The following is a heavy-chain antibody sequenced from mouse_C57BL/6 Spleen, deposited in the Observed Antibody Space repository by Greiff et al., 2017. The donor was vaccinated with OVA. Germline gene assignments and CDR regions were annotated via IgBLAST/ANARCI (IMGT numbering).Heavy chain of an antibody. CDR2: IYPGDGDT. Sequence: QVQLQQSGPELVKPGASVKISCQASGYAFSSSWMNWVKQRPGKGLEWIGRIYPGDGDTNYNGKFKGKATLTADKSSRTAYMQLSSLTSEDSAVYFCARGGITTVVDWYFDVWGTGTTVTVSS. D-gene: IGHD1-1*01. V-gene: IGHV1-82*01. J-gene: IGHJ1*03. CDR3: ARGGITTVVDWYFDV. CDR1: GYAFSSSW.